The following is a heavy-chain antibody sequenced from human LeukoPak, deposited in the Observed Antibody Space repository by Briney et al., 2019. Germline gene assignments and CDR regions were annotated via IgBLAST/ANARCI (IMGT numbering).Heavy chain of an antibody. CDR3: ARDRGSGCHTFDS. Sequence: PGGSLRLSCAASGFPFSSFYMSWVRQAPGKGLEWVSSISSSSSYIFYADSVRGRVTISRDNAKNSLYLQMNSLRVEDTAVYYCARDRGSGCHTFDSWGQGILVTVSS. D-gene: IGHD6-19*01. J-gene: IGHJ4*02. CDR2: ISSSSSYI. V-gene: IGHV3-21*01. CDR1: GFPFSSFY.